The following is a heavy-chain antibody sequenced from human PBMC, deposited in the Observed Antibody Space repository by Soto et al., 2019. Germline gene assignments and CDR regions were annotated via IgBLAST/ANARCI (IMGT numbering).Heavy chain of an antibody. J-gene: IGHJ4*02. Sequence: PSESLSLTCTVSGGSISGYYWNWIRQTPGKGLEWIENLHYSGSTNYNPSLRSRITISVDTSKNQFSLKVDSLTAAGTAVYYCARGIDFYDSSGFPPYLDHWGQGTLVTSPQ. CDR1: GGSISGYY. CDR3: ARGIDFYDSSGFPPYLDH. D-gene: IGHD3-22*01. CDR2: LHYSGST. V-gene: IGHV4-59*01.